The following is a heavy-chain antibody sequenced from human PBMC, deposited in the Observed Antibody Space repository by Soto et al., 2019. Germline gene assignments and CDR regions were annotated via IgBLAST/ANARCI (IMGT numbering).Heavy chain of an antibody. CDR3: AKRRYSGSYYYGMDV. V-gene: IGHV3-23*01. D-gene: IGHD1-26*01. Sequence: GGSLRLSCAASGFTFSSYAMSWVRQAPGKGLEWVSAISGSGGSTYYADSVKGRFTISRDNSKNTLYLQMNSLRDEDTAVYYCAKRRYSGSYYYGMDVWGQGTTVTVSS. CDR2: ISGSGGST. CDR1: GFTFSSYA. J-gene: IGHJ6*02.